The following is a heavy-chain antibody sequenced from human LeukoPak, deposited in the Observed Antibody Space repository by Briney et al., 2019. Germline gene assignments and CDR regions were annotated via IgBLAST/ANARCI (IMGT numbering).Heavy chain of an antibody. Sequence: HSGGSLRLSCAASGFTVSNTYMSWVRQAPGKGLEWVAVISYVGNNKYHADSVKGRFTISRDNSKNTLYLQMNSLRAEDTAVYYCAKDRDTGPAAYYFDYWGQGALVTVSS. CDR3: AKDRDTGPAAYYFDY. D-gene: IGHD1-14*01. J-gene: IGHJ4*02. V-gene: IGHV3-30*18. CDR2: ISYVGNNK. CDR1: GFTVSNTY.